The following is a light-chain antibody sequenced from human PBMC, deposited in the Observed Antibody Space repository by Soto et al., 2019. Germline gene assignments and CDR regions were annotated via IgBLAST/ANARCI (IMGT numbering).Light chain of an antibody. CDR1: QRISSW. CDR3: QQYNSYSWT. J-gene: IGKJ1*01. V-gene: IGKV1-5*01. CDR2: DVS. Sequence: DIQMTQSPSTLSASVGDRVTITCRASQRISSWLAWYQQKPGKAPKLLIYDVSSLESGVPSRFSGSGSGTEFTLTISSLQPDDFATYYCQQYNSYSWTFGQGTKVDIK.